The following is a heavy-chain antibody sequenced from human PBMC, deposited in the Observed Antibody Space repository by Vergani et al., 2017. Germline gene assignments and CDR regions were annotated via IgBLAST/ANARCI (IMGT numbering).Heavy chain of an antibody. J-gene: IGHJ4*02. CDR1: GGSFSGYY. CDR2: INHSGST. V-gene: IGHV4-34*01. Sequence: QVQLQQWGAGLLKPSETLSLTCAVYGGSFSGYYWSWIRQPPVKGLEWIGEINHSGSTNYNPSLKSRVTISVDTSKNQFSLKLSSVTAADTAVYYCARSGGLRYCSSTSCSDSIYFDYWGQGTLVTVSS. D-gene: IGHD2-2*01. CDR3: ARSGGLRYCSSTSCSDSIYFDY.